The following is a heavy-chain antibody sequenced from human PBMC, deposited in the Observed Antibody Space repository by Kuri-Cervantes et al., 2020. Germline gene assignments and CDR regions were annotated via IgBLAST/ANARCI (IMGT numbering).Heavy chain of an antibody. CDR2: INPNSGGT. J-gene: IGHJ4*02. CDR1: GYTFTGYY. CDR3: ARDHADSSSDFDY. D-gene: IGHD6-6*01. Sequence: ASVKVSCKASGYTFTGYYMHWVRQAPGQGLEWMGWINPNSGGTNYAQKFQGWVTMTRDTSISTAYMELSRLRSDDTAVYYCARDHADSSSDFDYWGQGTLVTVSS. V-gene: IGHV1-2*04.